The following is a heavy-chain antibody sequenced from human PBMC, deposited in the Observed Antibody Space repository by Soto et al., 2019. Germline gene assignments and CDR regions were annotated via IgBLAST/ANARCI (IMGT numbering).Heavy chain of an antibody. CDR1: GFTFSAFW. D-gene: IGHD3-16*01. CDR2: IKRDGTVT. Sequence: EVQLVESGGGLVQPGVSLRLSCAASGFTFSAFWMTWLRQAPGNGLEWVSKIKRDGTVTHYGDSVEGRCTLSRDNAQNSLFLQLNSLRPEDTAMYYCARDLSPPGEFLYDAFDVWGQGTFVTVSS. V-gene: IGHV3-7*03. J-gene: IGHJ3*01. CDR3: ARDLSPPGEFLYDAFDV.